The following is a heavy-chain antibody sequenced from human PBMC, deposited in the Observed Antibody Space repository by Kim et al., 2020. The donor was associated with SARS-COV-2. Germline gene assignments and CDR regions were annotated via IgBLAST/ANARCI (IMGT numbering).Heavy chain of an antibody. CDR3: ARDCLPFPLRYHSSYFDY. D-gene: IGHD3-9*01. V-gene: IGHV4-39*07. J-gene: IGHJ4*02. Sequence: KSRVTISVDTSNNQFSLKLSSVTAADTAVYYCARDCLPFPLRYHSSYFDYWGQGTLVTVSS.